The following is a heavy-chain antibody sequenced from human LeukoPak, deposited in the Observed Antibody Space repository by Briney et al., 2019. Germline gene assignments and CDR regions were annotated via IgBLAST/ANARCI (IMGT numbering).Heavy chain of an antibody. D-gene: IGHD5/OR15-5a*01. J-gene: IGHJ5*02. CDR3: ASKTAVSFRFDP. CDR2: IYHTGST. Sequence: SETLSLTCTVSGGSISSYYWRWIRQPPGKGLEWIGDIYHTGSTNYNPSLKSRVTISVDKSKNQFSLKLSSVTAADTAVYYCASKTAVSFRFDPWGQGTLVTVSS. V-gene: IGHV4-59*12. CDR1: GGSISSYY.